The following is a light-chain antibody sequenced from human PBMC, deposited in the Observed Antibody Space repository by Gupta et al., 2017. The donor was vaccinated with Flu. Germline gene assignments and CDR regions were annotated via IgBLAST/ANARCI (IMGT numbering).Light chain of an antibody. CDR2: DDH. CDR3: QVWDTTGDHPGV. V-gene: IGLV3-21*02. CDR1: DIGSKS. Sequence: SFVLAQPPSVSVAPGQTATITCGTYDIGSKSVHWYQQKPGQAPVLVVYDDHARPAGIPERFSASNSGNTATLTINRVDAGDEADYYCQVWDTTGDHPGVFGTGTQVIVL. J-gene: IGLJ1*01.